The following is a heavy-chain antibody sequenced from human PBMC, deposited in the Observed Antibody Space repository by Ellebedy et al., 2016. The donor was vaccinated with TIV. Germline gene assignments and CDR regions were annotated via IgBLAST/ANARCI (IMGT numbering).Heavy chain of an antibody. CDR1: GFTFSNYV. V-gene: IGHV3-48*01. CDR3: ASRSELGY. Sequence: GESLKISXAASGFTFSNYVMTWVRQAPGKGLEWVSYISRSSATIYYADSVKGRFTVSRDNAKNSLYLQMNSLRPEDTAVYYCASRSELGYWGQGTLVTVSS. CDR2: ISRSSATI. D-gene: IGHD3-3*02. J-gene: IGHJ4*02.